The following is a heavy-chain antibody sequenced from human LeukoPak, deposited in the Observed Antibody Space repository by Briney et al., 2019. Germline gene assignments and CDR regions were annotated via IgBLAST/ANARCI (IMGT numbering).Heavy chain of an antibody. D-gene: IGHD3-10*01. CDR1: GFTFDDYA. Sequence: GGSLRLSCAASGFTFDDYAMHWVRQAPGKGLEWVSGISWNSGSIGYADSVKGRFTISRDNAKNSLYLQMNSLRAEDMALYYCAKASLWFGELFTAFDYWGQGTLVTVSS. CDR2: ISWNSGSI. V-gene: IGHV3-9*03. CDR3: AKASLWFGELFTAFDY. J-gene: IGHJ4*02.